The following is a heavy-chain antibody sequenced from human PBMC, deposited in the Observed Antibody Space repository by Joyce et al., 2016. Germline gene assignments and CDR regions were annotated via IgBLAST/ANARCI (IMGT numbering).Heavy chain of an antibody. D-gene: IGHD3-9*01. CDR1: GFTFSNYG. CDR2: ISYEGSNK. CDR3: AGGILTGYFDY. J-gene: IGHJ4*02. V-gene: IGHV3-30*03. Sequence: QGQLVESGGGVVQPGRSLRLSCAASGFTFSNYGMHWVRQAPDKRLEWVAVISYEGSNKHYGDSVKGRFAISRDNAKNTLYLQMNSLRAEDTAVYYCAGGILTGYFDYWGQGTLVTVSS.